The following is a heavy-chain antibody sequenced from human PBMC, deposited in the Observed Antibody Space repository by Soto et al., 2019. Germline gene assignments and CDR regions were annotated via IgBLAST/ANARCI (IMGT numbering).Heavy chain of an antibody. CDR2: IYWDDDK. D-gene: IGHD4-17*01. CDR3: AYGDYVGNWFDP. V-gene: IGHV2-5*02. Sequence: QITLKESGPTLVKPTQTLTLTCTFSGFSVSTCGVGVGWIRQPPGKALEWLALIYWDDDKRYSPSLKSRLTITKDTSKNQVVLTMTNMDPVDTATYYCAYGDYVGNWFDPWGQGTLVTVSS. J-gene: IGHJ5*02. CDR1: GFSVSTCGVG.